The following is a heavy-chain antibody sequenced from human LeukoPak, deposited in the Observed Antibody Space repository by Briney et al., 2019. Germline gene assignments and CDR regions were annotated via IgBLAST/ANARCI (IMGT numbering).Heavy chain of an antibody. CDR1: GGTFSSYA. D-gene: IGHD6-19*01. V-gene: IGHV1-69*05. J-gene: IGHJ4*02. Sequence: SEKVSCKASGGTFSSYAISWVRQAPGQGLEWMGRLIPIFGTTNYAQKFQGRVTITTDESTSTVYMEMSSLRSEDTAVYYCARENTAGIENWGQGTLVTVSS. CDR3: ARENTAGIEN. CDR2: LIPIFGTT.